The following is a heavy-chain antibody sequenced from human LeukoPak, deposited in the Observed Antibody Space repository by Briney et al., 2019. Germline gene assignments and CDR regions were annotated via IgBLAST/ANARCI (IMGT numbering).Heavy chain of an antibody. CDR2: IYYSGST. V-gene: IGHV4-39*07. CDR1: GGSISSSSYY. D-gene: IGHD4-11*01. CDR3: AREGRLHETFDDAFDI. J-gene: IGHJ3*02. Sequence: KSSETLSLTCTVSGGSISSSSYYWSWIRQPPGKGLEWIGSIYYSGSTYYNPSLKSRVTISVDTSKNQFSLKLSSVTAADTAVYYCAREGRLHETFDDAFDIWGQGTMVTVSS.